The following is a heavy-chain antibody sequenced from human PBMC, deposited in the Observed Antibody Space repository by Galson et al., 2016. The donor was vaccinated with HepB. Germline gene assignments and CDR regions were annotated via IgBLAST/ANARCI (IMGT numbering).Heavy chain of an antibody. CDR1: GFSLNTFGMR. V-gene: IGHV2-70*04. CDR3: ARDGGDGFNGVFHY. J-gene: IGHJ4*02. D-gene: IGHD5-24*01. Sequence: PALVKPTQTLTLTCTFSGFSLNTFGMRVFWIRQPPGKALEWLARIDWDDDKFYSTSLKTRLTISKDTSKNQVVLTMANMDPVDTATYYCARDGGDGFNGVFHYWGQGILVAVSS. CDR2: IDWDDDK.